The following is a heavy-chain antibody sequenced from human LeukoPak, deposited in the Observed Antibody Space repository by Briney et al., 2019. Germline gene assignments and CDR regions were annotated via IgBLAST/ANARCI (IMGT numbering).Heavy chain of an antibody. CDR1: GYTLTELS. D-gene: IGHD3-9*01. Sequence: ASVKVYCKVSGYTLTELSMHWVRQAPGKGLEWMGGFDPEDGETIYAQKFQGRVTMTEDTSTDTAYMELSSLRSEDTAVYYCAGDDILTGSGNYWGQGTLVTVSS. J-gene: IGHJ4*02. CDR2: FDPEDGET. V-gene: IGHV1-24*01. CDR3: AGDDILTGSGNY.